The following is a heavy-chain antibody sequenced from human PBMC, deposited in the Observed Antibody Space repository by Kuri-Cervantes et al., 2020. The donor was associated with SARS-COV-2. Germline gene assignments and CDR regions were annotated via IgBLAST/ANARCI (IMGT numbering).Heavy chain of an antibody. CDR3: ARDLGYYDSSGYYYYYMDV. D-gene: IGHD3-22*01. CDR1: GGSFSGYY. V-gene: IGHV4-34*01. J-gene: IGHJ6*03. Sequence: SETLSLTCAVYGGSFSGYYWSWIRQPPGKGLEWIGEINHSGSTNYNPSLKSRVTISVDTSKNQFSLKLSSVTAAETAVYYCARDLGYYDSSGYYYYYMDVWGKGTTVTVSS. CDR2: INHSGST.